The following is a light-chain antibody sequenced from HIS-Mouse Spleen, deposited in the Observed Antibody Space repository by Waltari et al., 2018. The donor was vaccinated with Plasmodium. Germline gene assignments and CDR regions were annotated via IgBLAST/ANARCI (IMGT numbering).Light chain of an antibody. CDR3: CSYAGSYTWV. Sequence: QSALTQPRSVSGSPGQSVTIPCTVTSSAVGGYNYVSWYHQPPGKAPKLMIYDVSKRPSGVPDRFSGSKSGNTASLTISGLQAEDEADYYCCSYAGSYTWVFGGGTKLTVL. CDR1: SSAVGGYNY. V-gene: IGLV2-11*01. J-gene: IGLJ3*02. CDR2: DVS.